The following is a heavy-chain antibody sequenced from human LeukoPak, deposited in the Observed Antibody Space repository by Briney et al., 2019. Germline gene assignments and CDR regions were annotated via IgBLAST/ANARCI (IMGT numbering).Heavy chain of an antibody. CDR3: ARVASTSTFDY. Sequence: PSETLSLTCTVSGGSVSSGSYYWSWIRQPPGKGLEWIGYIYYSGSTNYNPSLKSRVTISVDTSKNQFSLKLSSVTAADTAAYYCARVASTSTFDYWGQGTLVTVSS. V-gene: IGHV4-61*01. J-gene: IGHJ4*02. CDR2: IYYSGST. D-gene: IGHD1-1*01. CDR1: GGSVSSGSYY.